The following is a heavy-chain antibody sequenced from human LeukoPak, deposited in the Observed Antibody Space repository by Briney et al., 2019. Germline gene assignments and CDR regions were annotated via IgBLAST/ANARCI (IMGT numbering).Heavy chain of an antibody. Sequence: PSETLSLTGAVYGGSFSGYYWSWFRQPPGKGLEWIGEINHSGSTNYNPSLKSRVTISVDTSKNQFSLKLSSETAADTAVYYCARGAVRGVNGYWGQRTLVTVSS. J-gene: IGHJ4*02. D-gene: IGHD3-10*01. CDR1: GGSFSGYY. CDR3: ARGAVRGVNGY. CDR2: INHSGST. V-gene: IGHV4-34*01.